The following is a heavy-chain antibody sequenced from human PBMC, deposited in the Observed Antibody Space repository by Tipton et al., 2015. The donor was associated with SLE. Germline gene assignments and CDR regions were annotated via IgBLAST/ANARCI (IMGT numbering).Heavy chain of an antibody. CDR2: IYTSGST. V-gene: IGHV4-4*09. Sequence: TLSLTCNVSGGSISSYYWSWIRQPPGKGLEWIGYIYTSGSTNYNPSLKSRVTISVDTSKNHFSLKLSSVTAADTAVYYCARSVVYYYGMDVWGQGTTVTVSS. CDR3: ARSVVYYYGMDV. CDR1: GGSISSYY. D-gene: IGHD3-22*01. J-gene: IGHJ6*02.